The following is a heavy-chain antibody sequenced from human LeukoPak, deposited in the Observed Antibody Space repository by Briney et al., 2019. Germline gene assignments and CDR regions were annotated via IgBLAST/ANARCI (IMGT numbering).Heavy chain of an antibody. V-gene: IGHV1-69*13. D-gene: IGHD1-1*01. CDR2: IIPIFGTA. CDR1: GGTFSSYA. J-gene: IGHJ4*02. Sequence: ASVKVSCKASGGTFSSYAISWVRQAPGQGLEWMGGIIPIFGTANYAQKFQGRVTITADESTSTAYMELSGLRSEDTAVYYCAREGNWNDFDYWGQGTLVTVSS. CDR3: AREGNWNDFDY.